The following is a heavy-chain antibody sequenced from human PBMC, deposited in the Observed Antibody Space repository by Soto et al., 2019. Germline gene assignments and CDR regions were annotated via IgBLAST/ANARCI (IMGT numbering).Heavy chain of an antibody. V-gene: IGHV3-15*01. CDR1: GFTFSNAW. CDR3: TTDPGLLHYYSYYYLDV. CDR2: IKSKTDGGTT. Sequence: EVQLVESGGGLVKPGGSLRLSCAASGFTFSNAWMSWVRQAPGKGLEWVGRIKSKTDGGTTDYAAPVKGRFTISRDDSKNTLYLQMNSLKTEDTAVYYCTTDPGLLHYYSYYYLDVWGKGTTVTASS. J-gene: IGHJ6*03. D-gene: IGHD3-10*01.